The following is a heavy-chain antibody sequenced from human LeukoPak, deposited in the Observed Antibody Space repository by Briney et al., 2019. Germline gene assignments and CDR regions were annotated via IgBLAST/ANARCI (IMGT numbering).Heavy chain of an antibody. V-gene: IGHV4-4*07. CDR2: ISTSGST. D-gene: IGHD6-19*01. CDR3: ARTPYSSGWYGFDY. CDR1: GGSLSSYY. J-gene: IGHJ4*02. Sequence: SETLSLTCSVSGGSLSSYYWSWIRQPAGKGLEWIGRISTSGSTNYNPSLKSRVTMSVDTSKNQLSLKLSSVTAADTAVYYCARTPYSSGWYGFDYWGQGTLVTVSS.